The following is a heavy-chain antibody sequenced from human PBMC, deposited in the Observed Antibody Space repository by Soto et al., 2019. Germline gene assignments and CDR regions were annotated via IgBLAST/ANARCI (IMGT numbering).Heavy chain of an antibody. D-gene: IGHD1-26*01. CDR3: AKDRGLAESGPWSHYYYGMDV. CDR2: ISSDGSSD. J-gene: IGHJ6*02. V-gene: IGHV3-30*18. CDR1: GFTLTNNG. Sequence: QVQLLESGGGVVQPGRSLRLSCVASGFTLTNNGMHWVRQAPGQGLEWVAVISSDGSSDYYGDSVRGRFTISRDTSKNTLFLEMNSLTIADTAVDYCAKDRGLAESGPWSHYYYGMDVWGQGTSVTVS.